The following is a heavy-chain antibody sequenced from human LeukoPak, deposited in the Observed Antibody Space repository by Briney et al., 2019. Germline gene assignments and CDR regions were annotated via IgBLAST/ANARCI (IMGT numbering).Heavy chain of an antibody. V-gene: IGHV4-31*03. CDR2: IYYSGST. CDR3: ARANYYDSSGYYYFDS. D-gene: IGHD3-22*01. J-gene: IGHJ4*02. CDR1: GGSINSGGYY. Sequence: SETLSLTCTVSGGSINSGGYYWSWLRQHPGKGLEWLGYIYYSGSTYYHPSLKSRVTISVDTSKNQFSLKLSSVTAADTAVYYCARANYYDSSGYYYFDSWGQGTLVTVSS.